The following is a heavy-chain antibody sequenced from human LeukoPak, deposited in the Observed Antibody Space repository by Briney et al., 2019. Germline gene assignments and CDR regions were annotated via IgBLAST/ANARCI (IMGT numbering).Heavy chain of an antibody. J-gene: IGHJ3*02. V-gene: IGHV4-31*03. CDR3: ARSPDDAFDI. CDR1: GGSISSGGYY. Sequence: SQTLSLTFTVSGGSISSGGYYWSWIRQPPGKGLEWIGYIYYSGTTYYSSSLKSRDSISVDSSKNQFSLELNAVTAADTAVYYCARSPDDAFDIWGQGTMVTVSS. CDR2: IYYSGTT.